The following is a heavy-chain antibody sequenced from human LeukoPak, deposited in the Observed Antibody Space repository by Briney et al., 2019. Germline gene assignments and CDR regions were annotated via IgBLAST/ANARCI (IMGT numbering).Heavy chain of an antibody. Sequence: PGGSLRLSCAASGFTFSSYAMSWVRQAPGKGLEWVSAISGSGGSTYFADSVKGRFTISRDNSKNTLYLQMNSLRAEDTAVYYCARSRYSSSWYVGFDYWGQGTLVTVSS. CDR1: GFTFSSYA. CDR3: ARSRYSSSWYVGFDY. CDR2: ISGSGGST. D-gene: IGHD6-13*01. J-gene: IGHJ4*02. V-gene: IGHV3-23*01.